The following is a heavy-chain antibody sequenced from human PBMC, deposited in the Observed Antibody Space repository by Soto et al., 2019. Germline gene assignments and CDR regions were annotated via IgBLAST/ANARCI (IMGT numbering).Heavy chain of an antibody. J-gene: IGHJ6*02. V-gene: IGHV3-73*01. CDR1: GFTFSGSA. D-gene: IGHD6-19*01. CDR2: IRGKGQNYAT. Sequence: GGSLRLSCAASGFTFSGSAMHWVRQASGKGLEWVGRIRGKGQNYATAYAASVKGRFTISRDDSMNTAYLQMNSLKTEDTAVYYCTRLRPYTEVADPYYYYGMDIWGQGTTVTVSS. CDR3: TRLRPYTEVADPYYYYGMDI.